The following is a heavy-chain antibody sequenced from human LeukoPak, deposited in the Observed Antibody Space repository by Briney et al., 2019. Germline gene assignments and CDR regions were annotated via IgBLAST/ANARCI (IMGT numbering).Heavy chain of an antibody. CDR2: IKDDGSDK. J-gene: IGHJ4*02. V-gene: IGHV3-7*01. CDR1: GFTFSRYW. CDR3: ARDASRGGDNGY. D-gene: IGHD2-8*01. Sequence: PGGSLRLSCAASGFTFSRYWMSWVRQAPGKGLEWVANIKDDGSDKYYADSVKGRFTISKDNTQNSLFLQMNSLRAEDTAVYYCARDASRGGDNGYWGQGTLVTVSS.